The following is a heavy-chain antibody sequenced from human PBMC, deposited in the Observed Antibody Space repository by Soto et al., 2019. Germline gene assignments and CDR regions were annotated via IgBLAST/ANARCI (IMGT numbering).Heavy chain of an antibody. J-gene: IGHJ4*02. D-gene: IGHD3-3*01. CDR1: GYTFTSYG. CDR3: ARYRFYYDFWSGYWYYFDS. CDR2: ISAYNGNT. Sequence: ASVKVSCKASGYTFTSYGISWVRQAPGQGLEWMGWISAYNGNTNYAQKLQGRVTMTTDTSTSTACMQLRSLRSDDTAVYYCARYRFYYDFWSGYWYYFDSWGQGTLVTVSS. V-gene: IGHV1-18*04.